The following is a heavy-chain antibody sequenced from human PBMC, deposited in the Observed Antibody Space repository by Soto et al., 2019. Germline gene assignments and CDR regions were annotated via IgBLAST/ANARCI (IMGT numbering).Heavy chain of an antibody. Sequence: EVQLVQSGAEVKKHGESLTISCKGSGYKFIGYWISWVRQMPGKGLEWVGRIDPSDSYTSYSPSFEGHVTISVDKSINTAYLQWRSLQASDTAKYYCVRHGNGTPFYFDVWGRGTLVPVSS. CDR3: VRHGNGTPFYFDV. J-gene: IGHJ4*02. CDR2: IDPSDSYT. CDR1: GYKFIGYW. V-gene: IGHV5-10-1*03. D-gene: IGHD1-1*01.